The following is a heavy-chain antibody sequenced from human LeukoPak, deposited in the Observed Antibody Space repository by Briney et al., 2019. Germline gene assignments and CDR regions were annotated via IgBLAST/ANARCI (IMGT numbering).Heavy chain of an antibody. D-gene: IGHD3-10*01. CDR1: GFSFSTYE. CDR3: ARRTQVLLWFGGLLDY. CDR2: ISASGQTI. Sequence: GGSLRLSCAASGFSFSTYEFHWVRHAPGKGLEWVSYISASGQTIYYADSVRGRFTISRDNAKNSLYLQMNSLGAEDTAVYYCARRTQVLLWFGGLLDYWGQGTLVTVSS. V-gene: IGHV3-48*03. J-gene: IGHJ4*02.